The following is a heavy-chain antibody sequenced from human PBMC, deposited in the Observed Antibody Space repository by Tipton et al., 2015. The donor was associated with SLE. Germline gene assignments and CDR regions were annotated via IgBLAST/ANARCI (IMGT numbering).Heavy chain of an antibody. CDR2: IADTGRP. CDR3: ARGPFQRWPPGAY. CDR1: GGSFSGYY. D-gene: IGHD6-19*01. J-gene: IGHJ4*02. V-gene: IGHV4-34*01. Sequence: TLSLTCAVYGGSFSGYYWTWIRQPPGQGLEWIGEIADTGRPNYNPSLKSRVTLSLDTSKSQFSLILNSLTAADTAVYYCARGPFQRWPPGAYWGQAALVTVSS.